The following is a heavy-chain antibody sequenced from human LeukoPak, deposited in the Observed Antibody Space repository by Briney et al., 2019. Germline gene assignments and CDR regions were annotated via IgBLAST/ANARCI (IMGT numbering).Heavy chain of an antibody. J-gene: IGHJ4*02. CDR3: ARLKAAAGSKAPEIFDY. CDR2: IYYSGST. CDR1: GGSISSYY. D-gene: IGHD6-13*01. V-gene: IGHV4-59*01. Sequence: SETLSLTCTVSGGSISSYYWSWIRQPPGKGLEWIGYIYYSGSTNYNPSLKSRVTISVDTSKNQFSLKLSSVTAADTAVYYCARLKAAAGSKAPEIFDYWGQGTLVTVSS.